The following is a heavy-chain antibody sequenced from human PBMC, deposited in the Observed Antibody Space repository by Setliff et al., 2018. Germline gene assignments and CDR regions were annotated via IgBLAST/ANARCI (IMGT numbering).Heavy chain of an antibody. CDR3: ARRVGSVGIQLPDY. V-gene: IGHV1-8*02. CDR1: GYTFTSYD. Sequence: ASVKVSCQAPGYTFTSYDINWVRQATGQGLEWMGWMNPNSGNTGYAQKFQGRVTMTRNTSISTAYMELSSLRSEDTAVYYCARRVGSVGIQLPDYWGQGTLVTVSS. D-gene: IGHD5-18*01. CDR2: MNPNSGNT. J-gene: IGHJ4*02.